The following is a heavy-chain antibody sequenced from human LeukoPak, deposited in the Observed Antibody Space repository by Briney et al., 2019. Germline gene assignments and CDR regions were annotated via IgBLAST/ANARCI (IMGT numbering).Heavy chain of an antibody. V-gene: IGHV1-8*01. CDR2: MNPNSGNT. CDR1: GYTLTSYD. J-gene: IGHJ4*02. D-gene: IGHD6-6*01. Sequence: ASVKVSCKASGYTLTSYDINWVRQATGQGLEWMGWMNPNSGNTGYAQKFQGRVTMTRNTSISTAYMELSSLRSEDTAVYYCARGIKYSSRRNYFDYWGQGTLVTVSS. CDR3: ARGIKYSSRRNYFDY.